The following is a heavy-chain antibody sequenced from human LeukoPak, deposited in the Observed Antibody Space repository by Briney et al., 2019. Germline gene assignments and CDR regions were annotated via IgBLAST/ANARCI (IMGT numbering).Heavy chain of an antibody. V-gene: IGHV5-51*01. CDR3: ARRGGRGWFDP. CDR2: IYPGYSDT. CDR1: GYNFSNYW. J-gene: IGHJ5*02. Sequence: LGESLKISCKGSGYNFSNYWIGWVRQMPGKGLEWMGIIYPGYSDTRYSPSFQGQVTISADKSISTGYLQWSSLKASDTAMYYCARRGGRGWFDPWGQGTLVTVSS. D-gene: IGHD3-16*01.